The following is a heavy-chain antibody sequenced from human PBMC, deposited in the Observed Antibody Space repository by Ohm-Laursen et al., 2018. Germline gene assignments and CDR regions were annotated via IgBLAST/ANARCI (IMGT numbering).Heavy chain of an antibody. J-gene: IGHJ4*02. V-gene: IGHV3-33*06. D-gene: IGHD1-7*01. Sequence: SSLRLSCAASGFTFSSYGMHWVRQAPGKGLEWVAVIWYDGSNIYYGDSVRGRFTISRDNSKNTLYLQMNSLRAEDTAVYYCAKGPEHINWNYGDYWGQGTLVTVSS. CDR3: AKGPEHINWNYGDY. CDR1: GFTFSSYG. CDR2: IWYDGSNI.